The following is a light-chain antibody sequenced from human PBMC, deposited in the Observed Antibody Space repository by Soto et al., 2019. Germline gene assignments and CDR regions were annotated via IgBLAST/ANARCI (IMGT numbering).Light chain of an antibody. CDR2: INN. CDR1: SSNIGSNS. Sequence: QPVLTQPPSASGTPGRRVTVSCSGSSSNIGSNSVNWYQQLPGTAPKLLIYINNQRPSGVPDRFSGSKSGTSASLAISGLQSEDEADYYCAAWDDSLNGWVFGGGTKLTVL. CDR3: AAWDDSLNGWV. J-gene: IGLJ3*02. V-gene: IGLV1-44*01.